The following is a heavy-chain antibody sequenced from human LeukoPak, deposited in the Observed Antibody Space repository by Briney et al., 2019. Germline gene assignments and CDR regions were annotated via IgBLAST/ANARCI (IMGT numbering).Heavy chain of an antibody. V-gene: IGHV4-39*01. CDR1: GGPVRTTRYY. Sequence: SETLSLTCTVSGGPVRTTRYYWAWIRQSPGKGLEWIGSISYFGSAYYRPSLQSRATISMDSSKTQISLTLSSVTATDTALYYCATHDEGSFFESWGQGALVTV. CDR2: ISYFGSA. J-gene: IGHJ4*02. CDR3: ATHDEGSFFES. D-gene: IGHD3-3*02.